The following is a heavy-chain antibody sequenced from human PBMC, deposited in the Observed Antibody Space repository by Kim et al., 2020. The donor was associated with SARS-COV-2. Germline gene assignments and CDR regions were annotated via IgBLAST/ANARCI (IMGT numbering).Heavy chain of an antibody. CDR1: GDSISADTYY. Sequence: SETLSLTCAVSGDSISADTYYWDYIRQPPGKGLEWIGSIYYTGVTYYNPSLETRVTISVDTSNNQFSLRLTSVTAADTAVYYCARRKQSWDYFGLWGQGT. V-gene: IGHV4-39*01. J-gene: IGHJ5*02. CDR2: IYYTGVT. CDR3: ARRKQSWDYFGL. D-gene: IGHD1-7*01.